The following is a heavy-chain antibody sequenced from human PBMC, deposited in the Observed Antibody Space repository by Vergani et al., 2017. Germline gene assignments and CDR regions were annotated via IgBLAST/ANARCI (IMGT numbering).Heavy chain of an antibody. V-gene: IGHV3-53*01. D-gene: IGHD6-13*01. CDR2: IYSGGST. CDR3: AKGDSSSWYGAFDY. Sequence: EVQLVESGGGLIQPGGSLRLSCAASGFTVSSNYMSWVRQAPGKGLEWVSVIYSGGSTYYADSVKGRFTISRDNSKNTLYLQMNSLRAEDTAVYYCAKGDSSSWYGAFDYWGQGTLVTVSS. CDR1: GFTVSSNY. J-gene: IGHJ4*02.